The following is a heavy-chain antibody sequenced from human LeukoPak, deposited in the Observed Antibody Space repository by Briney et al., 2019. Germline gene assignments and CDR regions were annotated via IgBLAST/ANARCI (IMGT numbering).Heavy chain of an antibody. CDR2: IYPGDSDT. CDR1: GYSFTSYW. V-gene: IGHV5-51*01. CDR3: ARLGDSSGWYPYGLDV. Sequence: GESLKISCKGSGYSFTSYWIGWVRQMPGKGLEWMGIIYPGDSDTRYSPSFQGQVTISADKSISTAYLQWSSLKASDTAMYYCARLGDSSGWYPYGLDVWGQGTTVTVSS. D-gene: IGHD6-19*01. J-gene: IGHJ6*02.